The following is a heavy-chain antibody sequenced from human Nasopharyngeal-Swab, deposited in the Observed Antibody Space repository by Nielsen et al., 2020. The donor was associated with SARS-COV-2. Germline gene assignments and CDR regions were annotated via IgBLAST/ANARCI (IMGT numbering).Heavy chain of an antibody. CDR3: TSRNPETGSY. CDR1: GFTFSGSA. Sequence: GGSLRLSCAASGFTFSGSAMHWVRQASGKGLEWVGRIRSKANSYATAYAASVKGRFTISRDDSKNTACLQMNSLKTEDTAVYYCTSRNPETGSYWGQGTLVTVSS. V-gene: IGHV3-73*01. J-gene: IGHJ4*02. D-gene: IGHD1-14*01. CDR2: IRSKANSYAT.